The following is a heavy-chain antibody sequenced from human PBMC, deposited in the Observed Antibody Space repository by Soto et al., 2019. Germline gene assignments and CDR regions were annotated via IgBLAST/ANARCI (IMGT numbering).Heavy chain of an antibody. CDR1: GGSISSGGYY. D-gene: IGHD5-12*01. Sequence: SETLSLTCTVSGGSISSGGYYWSWNRQHPGKGLEWIGYIYYRANPNYNPSLKSRVTISQDTSKNQFSLKLSSVTAADTAVYYCARHYGDGYDYVDYWGQGTLVTVSS. CDR3: ARHYGDGYDYVDY. J-gene: IGHJ4*02. V-gene: IGHV4-61*08. CDR2: IYYRANP.